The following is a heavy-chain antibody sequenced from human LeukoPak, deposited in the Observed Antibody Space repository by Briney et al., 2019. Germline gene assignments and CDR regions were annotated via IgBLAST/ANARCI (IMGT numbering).Heavy chain of an antibody. Sequence: PGGSLRLSCAASGFTFRSYGMHWVRQAPGKGLEWVAVIWNDGSNKYYADSVKGRFTISRDNSKNTLYLEMNGLRAEDTAVYYCARDPPYSSSPIDYWGQGTLVTVSS. D-gene: IGHD6-6*01. V-gene: IGHV3-33*01. CDR3: ARDPPYSSSPIDY. CDR2: IWNDGSNK. J-gene: IGHJ4*02. CDR1: GFTFRSYG.